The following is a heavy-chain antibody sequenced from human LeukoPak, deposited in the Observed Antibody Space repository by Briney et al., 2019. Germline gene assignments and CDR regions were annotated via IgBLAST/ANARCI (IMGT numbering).Heavy chain of an antibody. Sequence: QPGGSLRLSCAASGFSFTNYGMHWVRQAPGKGLEWVAVISYDGSNAYYADSVKGRFTISRDTSKNTLYLQMNSLRAEDTAVYYCAKGGLGATLYYFDFWGQGTLVTVSS. CDR2: ISYDGSNA. CDR1: GFSFTNYG. V-gene: IGHV3-30*18. CDR3: AKGGLGATLYYFDF. J-gene: IGHJ4*02. D-gene: IGHD1-26*01.